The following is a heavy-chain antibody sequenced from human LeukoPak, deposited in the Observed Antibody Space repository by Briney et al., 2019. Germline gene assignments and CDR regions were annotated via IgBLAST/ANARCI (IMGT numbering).Heavy chain of an antibody. Sequence: GGSLRLSCAASGFTFSSYSMNWVRQAPGKGLEWVSSISSSSSYIYYADSVKGGFTISRDNAKNSLYLQMNSLRAEDTAVYYCARHMDCSGGSCYPPPDFDYWGQGTLVTVSS. J-gene: IGHJ4*02. CDR2: ISSSSSYI. CDR1: GFTFSSYS. V-gene: IGHV3-21*01. D-gene: IGHD2-15*01. CDR3: ARHMDCSGGSCYPPPDFDY.